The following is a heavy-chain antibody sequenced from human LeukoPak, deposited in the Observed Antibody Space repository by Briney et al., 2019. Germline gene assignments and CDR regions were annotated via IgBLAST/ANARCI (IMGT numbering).Heavy chain of an antibody. Sequence: GSLRLSCAASGFTFSNYWMYWVRQAPGKGLVRVSRINTDGSSTSYADSVTGRFTISRDDAKNTLYLQMNSLRTEDTAVYYCTISAPGKRYFDNWGQGTLVTVSS. CDR1: GFTFSNYW. J-gene: IGHJ4*02. D-gene: IGHD3-10*01. CDR2: INTDGSST. CDR3: TISAPGKRYFDN. V-gene: IGHV3-74*03.